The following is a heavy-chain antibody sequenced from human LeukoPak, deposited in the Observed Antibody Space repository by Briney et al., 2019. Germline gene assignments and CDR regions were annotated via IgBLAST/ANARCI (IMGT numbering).Heavy chain of an antibody. CDR3: AREGGYCNSGYCYISLDY. CDR2: IYYSGST. D-gene: IGHD2-2*02. J-gene: IGHJ4*02. Sequence: SETLSLTCTVSGGSISSYYWSWIRQPPGKGLEWIGYIYYSGSTNYNPSLKSRVTISEDTSNNQISLKLSSVIAADTAVYYCAREGGYCNSGYCYISLDYWGQGALLTVSS. V-gene: IGHV4-59*12. CDR1: GGSISSYY.